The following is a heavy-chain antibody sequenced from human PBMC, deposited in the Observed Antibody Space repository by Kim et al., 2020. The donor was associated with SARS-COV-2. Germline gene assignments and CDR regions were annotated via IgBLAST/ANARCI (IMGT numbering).Heavy chain of an antibody. CDR1: GGSISSSSYY. J-gene: IGHJ2*01. CDR3: ESIIATAGSYGYLDL. V-gene: IGHV4-39*01. D-gene: IGHD6-13*01. Sequence: SETLSLTCTVSGGSISSSSYYWGWIRQPPGKGLEWIGTVYYRGSTYYNPSLKSRVTVSVDTSKNQFSLKLSSVTAADTAVYYCESIIATAGSYGYLDL. CDR2: VYYRGST.